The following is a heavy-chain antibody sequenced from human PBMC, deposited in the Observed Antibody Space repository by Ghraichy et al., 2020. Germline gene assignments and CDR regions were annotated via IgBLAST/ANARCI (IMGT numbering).Heavy chain of an antibody. CDR2: INPSGGST. V-gene: IGHV1-46*01. CDR1: GYTFTSYY. D-gene: IGHD3-10*01. Sequence: ASVKGSCKASGYTFTSYYMHWVRQAPGQGLEWMGIINPSGGSTSYAQKFQGRVTMTRDTSTSTVYMELSSLRSEDTAVYYCARDEGRITMVRGTLRLDYWGQGTLVTVSS. J-gene: IGHJ4*02. CDR3: ARDEGRITMVRGTLRLDY.